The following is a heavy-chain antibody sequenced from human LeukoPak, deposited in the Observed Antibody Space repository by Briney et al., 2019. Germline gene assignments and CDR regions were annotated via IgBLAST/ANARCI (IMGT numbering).Heavy chain of an antibody. CDR3: ARSGSYRGANFDY. CDR1: GGSISSYY. J-gene: IGHJ4*02. Sequence: PSETLSLTCTVSGGSISSYYWSWIRQPPGKGLEWLGYIYYSGSTNYNPSLKSRVTISVDTSKNQFSLKLSSVTAADTAVYYCARSGSYRGANFDYWGQGTLVTVSS. D-gene: IGHD1-26*01. CDR2: IYYSGST. V-gene: IGHV4-59*08.